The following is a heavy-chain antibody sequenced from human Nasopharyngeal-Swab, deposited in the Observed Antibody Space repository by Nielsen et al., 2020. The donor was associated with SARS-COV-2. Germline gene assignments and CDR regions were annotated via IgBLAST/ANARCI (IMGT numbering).Heavy chain of an antibody. CDR1: GGSISSGGYC. J-gene: IGHJ3*02. Sequence: SETLSLTCTVSGGSISSGGYCWSWIRQHPGKGLEWIGYIYYSGSTYYNPSLKSRVTISVDTSKNQFSLKVSSVTAADAAVYYCTRDQWDIMGATHDAFDIWGQGTMVTVSS. D-gene: IGHD1-26*01. CDR2: IYYSGST. CDR3: TRDQWDIMGATHDAFDI. V-gene: IGHV4-31*03.